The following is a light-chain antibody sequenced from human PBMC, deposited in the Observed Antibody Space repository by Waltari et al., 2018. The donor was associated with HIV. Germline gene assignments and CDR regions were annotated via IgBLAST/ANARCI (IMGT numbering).Light chain of an antibody. V-gene: IGLV2-23*01. Sequence: SALTQPASASGAPGQALPISCTGTHSDVGGCKFFSWYQQHPGKAPKLLIYEGTKRPSGVSNRFSASKSGNTASLTISGLQAEDEADYYCCSCATPNTRVFGGGTKLTVL. J-gene: IGLJ3*02. CDR1: HSDVGGCKF. CDR2: EGT. CDR3: CSCATPNTRV.